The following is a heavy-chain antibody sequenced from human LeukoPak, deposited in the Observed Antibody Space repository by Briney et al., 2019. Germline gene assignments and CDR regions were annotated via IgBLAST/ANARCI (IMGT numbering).Heavy chain of an antibody. D-gene: IGHD1-26*01. CDR1: GGSISSSNW. J-gene: IGHJ3*02. CDR3: ARSYYWTRADAFDI. Sequence: SETLSLTCAVSGGSISSSNWWGWVRQPPGKGLEWIGEIYHSGSTNYNPSLKSRVTISVDKSKNQFSLKLSSVTAADTAVYYCARSYYWTRADAFDIWGQGTMVTVSS. CDR2: IYHSGST. V-gene: IGHV4-4*02.